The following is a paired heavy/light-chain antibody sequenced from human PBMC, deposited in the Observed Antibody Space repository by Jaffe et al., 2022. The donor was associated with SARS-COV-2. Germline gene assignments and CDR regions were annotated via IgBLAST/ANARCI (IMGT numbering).Heavy chain of an antibody. CDR2: ISSSSSYI. D-gene: IGHD6-19*01. Sequence: EVQLVESGGGLVKPGGSLRLSCAASGFTFSSYSMNWVRQAPGKGLEWVSSISSSSSYIYYADSVKGRFTISRDNAKNSLYLQMNSLRAEDTAVYYCARDLEGFGGVWYCTFDYWGQGTLVTVSS. CDR1: GFTFSSYS. V-gene: IGHV3-21*01. CDR3: ARDLEGFGGVWYCTFDY. J-gene: IGHJ4*02.
Light chain of an antibody. Sequence: QSALTQPASVSGSPGQSITISCTGTSSDVGGYNYVSWYQQHPGKAPKLMIYEVSNRPSGVPDRFSGSKSGNTASLTISGLQAEDEADYYCSSYTSSSTVVFGGGTKLTVL. CDR3: SSYTSSSTVV. J-gene: IGLJ2*01. CDR2: EVS. V-gene: IGLV2-14*01. CDR1: SSDVGGYNY.